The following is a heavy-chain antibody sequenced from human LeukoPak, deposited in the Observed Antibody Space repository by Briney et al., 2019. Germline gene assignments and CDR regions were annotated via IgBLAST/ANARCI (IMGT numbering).Heavy chain of an antibody. Sequence: PGGSLRLSCAASGFTFSNYWMSWVRQAPGKGLEWVANIKQDGSEKYYVDSVKGRFTISRDNAKNSLYLQMNSLRAEDTAVYYCARSSLRTYYYDASGCPSWGQGTLVTVSS. CDR1: GFTFSNYW. CDR3: ARSSLRTYYYDASGCPS. V-gene: IGHV3-7*03. CDR2: IKQDGSEK. J-gene: IGHJ4*02. D-gene: IGHD3-22*01.